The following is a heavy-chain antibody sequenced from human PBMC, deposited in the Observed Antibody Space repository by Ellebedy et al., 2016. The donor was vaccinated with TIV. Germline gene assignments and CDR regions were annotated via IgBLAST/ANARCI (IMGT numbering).Heavy chain of an antibody. CDR3: ARGSTIFGVVFHDY. V-gene: IGHV3-48*02. Sequence: GGSLRLSCEASGFAFSSYNMNWVRQAPGKGLEWGSYISSSSSAIYYADSVDGRFTISRDNAKNSLYLQMNSLRDEDTAVYYCARGSTIFGVVFHDYWGQGTLVTVSS. J-gene: IGHJ4*02. D-gene: IGHD3-3*01. CDR2: ISSSSSAI. CDR1: GFAFSSYN.